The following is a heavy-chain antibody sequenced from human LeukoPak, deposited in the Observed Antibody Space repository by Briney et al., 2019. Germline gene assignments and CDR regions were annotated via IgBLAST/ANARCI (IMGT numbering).Heavy chain of an antibody. J-gene: IGHJ4*02. Sequence: QPGGSLRLSCAASGFTFSSYAMHWVRQAPGKGLEYVSAISSNGGSTYYANSVKGRFTISRDNSKNTLYLQMGSLRAEDMAVYYCARGLVSSSPFDYWGQGTLVTVSS. CDR1: GFTFSSYA. D-gene: IGHD6-6*01. CDR2: ISSNGGST. CDR3: ARGLVSSSPFDY. V-gene: IGHV3-64*01.